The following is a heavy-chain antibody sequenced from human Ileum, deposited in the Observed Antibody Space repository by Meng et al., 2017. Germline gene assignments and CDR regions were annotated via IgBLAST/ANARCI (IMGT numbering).Heavy chain of an antibody. CDR3: ARGGPWFDP. Sequence: QVQLHQWGAVMLKPSETLSLTCAVYGGSFSCYYWSWIRQPPGKGLEWIGEINHSGSTNYNPSLKSRVTISVDTSKNQFSLKLSSATAADTAVYYCARGGPWFDPWGQETLVTVSS. J-gene: IGHJ5*02. CDR1: GGSFSCYY. CDR2: INHSGST. V-gene: IGHV4-34*01.